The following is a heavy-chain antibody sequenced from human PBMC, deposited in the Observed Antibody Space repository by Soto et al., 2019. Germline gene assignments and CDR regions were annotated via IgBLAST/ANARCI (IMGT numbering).Heavy chain of an antibody. J-gene: IGHJ4*02. V-gene: IGHV1-46*03. D-gene: IGHD2-21*02. CDR2: INPSGGST. Sequence: GASVKVSCKASGYTFTSYYMRWVRQAPGQGLEWMGIINPSGGSTSYAQKFQGRVTMTRDTSTSTVYMELSSLRSEDTAVYYCAREGSVTASFDYWGQGTLVTVSS. CDR1: GYTFTSYY. CDR3: AREGSVTASFDY.